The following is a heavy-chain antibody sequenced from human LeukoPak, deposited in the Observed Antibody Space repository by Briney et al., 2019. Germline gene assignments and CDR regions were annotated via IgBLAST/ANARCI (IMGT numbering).Heavy chain of an antibody. CDR2: ISSSGSTI. J-gene: IGHJ4*02. V-gene: IGHV3-48*03. Sequence: GGSLRLSCAASGFTFSSYEMNWVRQAPGKGLEWVSYISSSGSTIYYADSVKGRFTISRDNAKNSLYLQMNSLRAEDTAVYYCARNYYDSGGSYSFDYWGQGTLVTVSS. CDR1: GFTFSSYE. D-gene: IGHD3-22*01. CDR3: ARNYYDSGGSYSFDY.